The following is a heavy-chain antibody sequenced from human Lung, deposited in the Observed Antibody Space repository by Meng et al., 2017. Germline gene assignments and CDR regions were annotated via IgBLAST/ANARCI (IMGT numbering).Heavy chain of an antibody. CDR2: MSFDGAQI. CDR1: GFTFNTYA. V-gene: IGHV3-30*01. J-gene: IGHJ2*01. Sequence: VELVESGGGGVQPGGSLRLVCAASGFTFNTYAMHWVRQAPGKGLEWVSLMSFDGAQIYYSDSVRGRFTISRDNSKNTLYLQMNSLRAEDTAVYYCARDKPPNDVWGRGTLVTVSS. CDR3: ARDKPPNDV.